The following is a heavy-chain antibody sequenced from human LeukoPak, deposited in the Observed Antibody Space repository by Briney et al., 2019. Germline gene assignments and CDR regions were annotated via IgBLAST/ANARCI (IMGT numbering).Heavy chain of an antibody. V-gene: IGHV4-34*01. D-gene: IGHD2-15*01. CDR1: GGSFSGYY. CDR2: INHSGST. Sequence: NASETLSLTCAVYGGSFSGYYWSWIRQPPGKGLEWIGEINHSGSTNYNPSLKSRVTISVDTSKDQFSLKLSSVTAADTAVYYCARLQSDIVVVPAANQPYCSGGSCYPPKYYYFDYWGQGTLVTVSS. J-gene: IGHJ4*02. CDR3: ARLQSDIVVVPAANQPYCSGGSCYPPKYYYFDY.